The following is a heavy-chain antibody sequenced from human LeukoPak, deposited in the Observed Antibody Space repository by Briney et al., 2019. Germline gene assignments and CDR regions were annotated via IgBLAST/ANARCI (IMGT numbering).Heavy chain of an antibody. CDR2: IKQDGSEK. J-gene: IGHJ4*02. D-gene: IGHD4-23*01. V-gene: IGHV3-7*05. CDR3: ARDPGGPLSTFDY. CDR1: GFTFSGYW. Sequence: PDGSLTVSCAASGFTFSGYWMTWVRQAPGKGLEWVANIKQDGSEKYYVYSVKGRFTISRDNAKNSLYLQMNRLRAEDTAVYYCARDPGGPLSTFDYWGQGNLVPVSS.